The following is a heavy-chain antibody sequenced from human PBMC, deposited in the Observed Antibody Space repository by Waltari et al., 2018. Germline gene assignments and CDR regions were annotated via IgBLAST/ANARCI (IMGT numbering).Heavy chain of an antibody. CDR2: IYSGGST. J-gene: IGHJ3*02. D-gene: IGHD6-19*01. V-gene: IGHV3-66*02. CDR3: ASSGYGQWLVLNAFDI. Sequence: EVQLVESGGGLVQPGGSLRLSCAASGFTVSRTSMSWVRQAPGKGLEWVSVIYSGGSTYYADSVKGRFTISRDNSKNTLYLQMNSLRAEDTAVYYCASSGYGQWLVLNAFDIWGQGTMVTVSS. CDR1: GFTVSRTS.